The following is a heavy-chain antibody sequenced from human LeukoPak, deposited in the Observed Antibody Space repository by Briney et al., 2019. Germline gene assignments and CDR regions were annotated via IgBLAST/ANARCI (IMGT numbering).Heavy chain of an antibody. Sequence: SETLSLTCAVYGGSFSGYYWSWIRQPPGKGLEWIGEINHSGSTNYNPSLKSRVTISVDTSKNQFSLKLSSVTATDTAVYYCARGDCSSTSRYSYYWGQGTLVTVSS. D-gene: IGHD2-2*01. CDR2: INHSGST. J-gene: IGHJ4*02. CDR1: GGSFSGYY. CDR3: ARGDCSSTSRYSYY. V-gene: IGHV4-34*01.